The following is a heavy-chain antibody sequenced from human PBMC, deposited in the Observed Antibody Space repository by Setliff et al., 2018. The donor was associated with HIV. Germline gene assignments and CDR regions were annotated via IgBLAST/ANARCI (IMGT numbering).Heavy chain of an antibody. D-gene: IGHD5-12*01. Sequence: KPSETLSLTCTVSGGSISSSSYYWGWIRQPPGKGLEWIGSIYYSGSTYYNPSLKSRVTISVDTLKNQFSMKLSSVIAADTAVYYCARDLNRGYSGYVYNWFDPWGQGTLVTVSS. J-gene: IGHJ5*02. CDR2: IYYSGST. CDR3: ARDLNRGYSGYVYNWFDP. V-gene: IGHV4-39*07. CDR1: GGSISSSSYY.